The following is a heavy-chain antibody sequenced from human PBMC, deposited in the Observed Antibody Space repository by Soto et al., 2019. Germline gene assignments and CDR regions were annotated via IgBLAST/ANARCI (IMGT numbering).Heavy chain of an antibody. D-gene: IGHD3-9*01. V-gene: IGHV4-34*01. J-gene: IGHJ5*02. Sequence: SETLSLTCAVYGGSFSGYYWSWIRQPPGKGLEWIGEINHSGSTNYNPSLKSRVTISVDTSKNQFSLKLSSVTAADTAVYYCARGPAILRYFDWLSKNWFDPWGQGTLVTVSS. CDR3: ARGPAILRYFDWLSKNWFDP. CDR2: INHSGST. CDR1: GGSFSGYY.